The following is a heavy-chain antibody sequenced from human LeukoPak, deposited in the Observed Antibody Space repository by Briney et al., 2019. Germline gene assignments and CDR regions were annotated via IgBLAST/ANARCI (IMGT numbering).Heavy chain of an antibody. V-gene: IGHV3-21*01. CDR2: ISSSSSYI. CDR1: GFTFSSYS. Sequence: PGGSLRLSCAASGFTFSSYSMNWVRQAPGKGLEWVSSISSSSSYIYYADSVKGRFTISRDNAKNSLYPQMNSLRAEDTAVYYCARGREIVYYDFWSGYTGDNWFDPWGQGTLVTVSS. J-gene: IGHJ5*02. CDR3: ARGREIVYYDFWSGYTGDNWFDP. D-gene: IGHD3-3*01.